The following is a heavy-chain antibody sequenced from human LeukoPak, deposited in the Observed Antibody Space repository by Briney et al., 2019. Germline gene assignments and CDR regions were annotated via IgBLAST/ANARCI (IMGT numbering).Heavy chain of an antibody. Sequence: GGSLRLSCAASGFTFSSYAMSWVRQAPGKGLEWVSAISGSGGSTYYADSVKGRFAISRDNSKNTLYLQMNSLRAEDTAVYYCAKVGIAARPGGHFDYWGQGTLVTVSS. CDR1: GFTFSSYA. D-gene: IGHD6-6*01. CDR2: ISGSGGST. CDR3: AKVGIAARPGGHFDY. V-gene: IGHV3-23*01. J-gene: IGHJ4*02.